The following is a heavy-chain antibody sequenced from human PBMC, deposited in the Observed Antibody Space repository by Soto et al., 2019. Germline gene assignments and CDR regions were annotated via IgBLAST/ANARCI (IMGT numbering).Heavy chain of an antibody. V-gene: IGHV1-69*13. Sequence: SVKVSCKASGGTFSSYAISWVRQAPGQGLEWMGGIIPIFGTANYAQKFQGRVTITADESTSTAYMELSSLRSEDTAVYYCASIVDTAMALYYYYGMDVWGQGTTVTVSS. CDR3: ASIVDTAMALYYYYGMDV. J-gene: IGHJ6*02. CDR1: GGTFSSYA. D-gene: IGHD5-18*01. CDR2: IIPIFGTA.